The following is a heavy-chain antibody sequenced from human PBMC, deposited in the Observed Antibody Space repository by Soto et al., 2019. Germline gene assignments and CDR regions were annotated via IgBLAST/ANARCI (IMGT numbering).Heavy chain of an antibody. CDR2: TYQSGSA. Sequence: LSLTCTVSGGSISSGGYSWIWIRQSPGKGLEWIGYTYQSGSAYYNPSLKSRVTISVDRSKTQFSLNLTSVTAADTAVYYCARDYYGMDVWGRGTTVTV. CDR3: ARDYYGMDV. CDR1: GGSISSGGYS. V-gene: IGHV4-30-2*06. J-gene: IGHJ6*02.